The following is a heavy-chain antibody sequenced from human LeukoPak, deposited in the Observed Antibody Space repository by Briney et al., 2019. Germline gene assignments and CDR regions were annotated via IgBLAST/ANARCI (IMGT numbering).Heavy chain of an antibody. CDR2: ISGSSRHK. CDR3: ARTANFAAGYYIDY. V-gene: IGHV3-21*01. CDR1: GFTFSSYT. J-gene: IGHJ4*02. D-gene: IGHD6-13*01. Sequence: GGSLRLSRAASGFTFSSYTVNWVRQAPGKGLEWVSSISGSSRHKYYADSVKGRFTISRDNAKNSLYLQMNSLRAEDTAVYYCARTANFAAGYYIDYWGQGTLVTVSS.